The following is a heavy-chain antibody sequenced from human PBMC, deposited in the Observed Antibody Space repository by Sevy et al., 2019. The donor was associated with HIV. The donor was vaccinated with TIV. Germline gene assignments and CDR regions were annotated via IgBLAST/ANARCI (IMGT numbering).Heavy chain of an antibody. D-gene: IGHD2-8*01. Sequence: GGSLRLSCAASGFTFSSYGMHWVRQAPGKGLEWVAVIWYDGSNKYYVDSVKGRFTISRDNSKNTLYLQMNSLRAEDTAVYYCAREGLMVYAIEGDAFDIWGQGTMVTVSS. CDR3: AREGLMVYAIEGDAFDI. V-gene: IGHV3-33*01. J-gene: IGHJ3*02. CDR1: GFTFSSYG. CDR2: IWYDGSNK.